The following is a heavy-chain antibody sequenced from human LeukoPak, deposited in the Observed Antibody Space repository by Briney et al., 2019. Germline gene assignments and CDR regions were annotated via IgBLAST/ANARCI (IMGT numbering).Heavy chain of an antibody. CDR2: IRYDGSNK. J-gene: IGHJ4*02. D-gene: IGHD3-10*01. CDR1: GFTFSSYG. Sequence: GGSLRLSCAASGFTFSSYGMHWVRQAPGKGLEWVAFIRYDGSNKYYADSVKGRFTISRDNSKNTLYLQMNSLRAEDTAVYYCARPPDIWFGELSPSFDYWGQGTLVTVSS. V-gene: IGHV3-30*02. CDR3: ARPPDIWFGELSPSFDY.